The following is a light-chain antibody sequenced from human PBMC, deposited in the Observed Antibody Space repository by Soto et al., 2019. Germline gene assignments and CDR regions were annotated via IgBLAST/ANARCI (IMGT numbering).Light chain of an antibody. CDR3: QQYTNWPPWT. Sequence: EIVMTQSPATLSVSPGERATLSCRASQSVSSNLAWYQQKPGQAPRLLIYGASTRATGIPARFSGSVSGTEFTLTFSGVQSEDFAVYYCQQYTNWPPWTFGQGTKVEIK. CDR2: GAS. J-gene: IGKJ1*01. V-gene: IGKV3-15*01. CDR1: QSVSSN.